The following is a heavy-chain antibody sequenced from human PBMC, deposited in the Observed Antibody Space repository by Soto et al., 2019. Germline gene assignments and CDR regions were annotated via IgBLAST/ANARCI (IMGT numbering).Heavy chain of an antibody. CDR3: ARADEDSSSWYYFDY. J-gene: IGHJ4*02. V-gene: IGHV4-30-2*01. D-gene: IGHD6-13*01. CDR2: IYHSGST. Sequence: PSETLSLTCAVSGGSISSGGYSWSWIRQPPGKGLEWIGYIYHSGSTYYNPSLKSRVTISVDRSKNQFSLKLSSVTAADTAVYYCARADEDSSSWYYFDYWGQGTLVTVSS. CDR1: GGSISSGGYS.